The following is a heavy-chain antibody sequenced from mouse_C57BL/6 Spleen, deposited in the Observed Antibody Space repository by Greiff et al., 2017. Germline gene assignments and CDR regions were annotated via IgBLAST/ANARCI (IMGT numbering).Heavy chain of an antibody. J-gene: IGHJ2*01. Sequence: VKLQESGAELVRPGASVSLSCNASGYTFTDYELHWVKQTPVHGLVWIVAFDPETGGTAYNQKLKGKAILPTDKSSSTAYMELRSLTSEDSAVYYCTWLDYWGQGTTLTVSS. CDR2: FDPETGGT. D-gene: IGHD3-3*01. CDR1: GYTFTDYE. V-gene: IGHV1-15*01. CDR3: TWLDY.